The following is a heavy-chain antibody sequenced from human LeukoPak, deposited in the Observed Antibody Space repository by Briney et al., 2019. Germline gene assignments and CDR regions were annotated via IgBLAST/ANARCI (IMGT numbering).Heavy chain of an antibody. V-gene: IGHV3-9*01. CDR2: ISWNSGSI. CDR3: ARARVADSSGYYYLVEYYFDY. J-gene: IGHJ4*02. D-gene: IGHD3-22*01. Sequence: KPGRSLRLSCAASGFTFDDYAMHWVRQAPGKGLEWVSGISWNSGSIGYADSVKGRFTISRDNAKNSLYLQMNSLRAEDTALYYCARARVADSSGYYYLVEYYFDYWGQGTLVTVSS. CDR1: GFTFDDYA.